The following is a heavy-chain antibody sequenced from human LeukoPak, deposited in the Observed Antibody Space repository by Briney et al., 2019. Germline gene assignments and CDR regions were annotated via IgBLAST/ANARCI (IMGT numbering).Heavy chain of an antibody. CDR3: VRDGGYFRLEY. Sequence: GGSLRLSCAASGFTFSSYWMHWVRQAPGKGLVWVSRINSDGSSTSYADSVKGRFTISRDNAKNSLYLQMNSLRAEDTAIYYWVRDGGYFRLEYWGQGILNTVSS. D-gene: IGHD5-12*01. CDR1: GFTFSSYW. J-gene: IGHJ4*02. V-gene: IGHV3-74*01. CDR2: INSDGSST.